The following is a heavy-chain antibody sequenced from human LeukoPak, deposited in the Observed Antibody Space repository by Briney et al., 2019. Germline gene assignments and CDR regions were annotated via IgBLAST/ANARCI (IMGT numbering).Heavy chain of an antibody. J-gene: IGHJ4*02. D-gene: IGHD3-22*01. CDR2: ISSSGSTI. V-gene: IGHV3-48*03. Sequence: GGSLRLSCAASGFTISSYEMNWVRQAPGKGLEWVSYISSSGSTIYYADSVKGRFTISRDNAKNSLYLQMNSLRAEDTAVYYCARTYYYDSSGYHWGDFDYWGQGTLVTVSS. CDR3: ARTYYYDSSGYHWGDFDY. CDR1: GFTISSYE.